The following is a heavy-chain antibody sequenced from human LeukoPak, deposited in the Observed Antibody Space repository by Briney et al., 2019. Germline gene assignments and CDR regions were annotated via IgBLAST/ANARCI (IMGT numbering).Heavy chain of an antibody. CDR1: GFTFSSYG. D-gene: IGHD5-24*01. CDR2: IAYDGSNK. J-gene: IGHJ4*02. Sequence: GGSLRLSCAASGFTFSSYGMHWVRQAPGKGLEWVAFIAYDGSNKYYADSVKGRFTISRDNSKNTMFLQMNSLRAEDTAVYYCASQDGYNLRETYYLDYWGQGTLATVSS. CDR3: ASQDGYNLRETYYLDY. V-gene: IGHV3-30*19.